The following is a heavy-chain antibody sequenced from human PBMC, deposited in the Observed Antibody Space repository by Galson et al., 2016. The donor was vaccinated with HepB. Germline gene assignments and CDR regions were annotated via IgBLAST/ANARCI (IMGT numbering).Heavy chain of an antibody. CDR3: AHSRRRYNWNDGLWWGRPHYMDV. CDR2: IYWDDDK. V-gene: IGHV2-5*02. D-gene: IGHD1-20*01. Sequence: PALVKPTQTLTLTCTFSGFSLSTSGVGVGWIRQPPGKALEWLALIYWDDDKRYSPSLKNRFNITKDTSKNQVVLTMTNMDPVDTATYYCAHSRRRYNWNDGLWWGRPHYMDVWGKGTTVTVSS. CDR1: GFSLSTSGVG. J-gene: IGHJ6*03.